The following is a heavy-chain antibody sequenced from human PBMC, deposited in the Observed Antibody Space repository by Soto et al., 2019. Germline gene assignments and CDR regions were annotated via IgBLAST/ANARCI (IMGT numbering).Heavy chain of an antibody. D-gene: IGHD4-17*01. CDR2: IYYSGST. V-gene: IGHV4-39*01. CDR3: ARRSTPVTRFYYFDY. Sequence: TSETLSLTCTVSGGSISSSSYYWGWIRQPPGKGLEWIGSIYYSGSTYYNPSLKSRVTISVDTSKNQFSLKLSSVTAADTAVYYCARRSTPVTRFYYFDYWGQGTLVTVSS. CDR1: GGSISSSSYY. J-gene: IGHJ4*02.